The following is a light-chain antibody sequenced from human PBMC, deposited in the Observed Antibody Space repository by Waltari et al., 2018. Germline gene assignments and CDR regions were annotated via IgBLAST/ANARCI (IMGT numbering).Light chain of an antibody. CDR3: MQALQTQM. CDR1: QSLLNSNGYNY. V-gene: IGKV2-28*01. CDR2: LAS. J-gene: IGKJ1*01. Sequence: DFVLTQSPLSLPVTPGEPASISCRSSQSLLNSNGYNYLDWYLQKPGQSPQLRIYLASNRASGVPDRFSGSGSGTDCTLKISRVEAEDVGVYYCMQALQTQMFGQGTKVEIK.